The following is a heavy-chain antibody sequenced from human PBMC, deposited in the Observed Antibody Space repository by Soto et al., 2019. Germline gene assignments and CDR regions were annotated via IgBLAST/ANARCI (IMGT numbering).Heavy chain of an antibody. J-gene: IGHJ4*02. CDR3: ALAAAGTGLFDY. V-gene: IGHV4-59*01. D-gene: IGHD6-13*01. CDR1: GGSISSYY. Sequence: SETLSLTCTVSGGSISSYYWSWIRQPPGKGLEWIGYIYYSGSTNYNPSLKSRVTISVDTSKNQFSLKLSSVTAADTAVYYCALAAAGTGLFDYWGQGTLVSVSS. CDR2: IYYSGST.